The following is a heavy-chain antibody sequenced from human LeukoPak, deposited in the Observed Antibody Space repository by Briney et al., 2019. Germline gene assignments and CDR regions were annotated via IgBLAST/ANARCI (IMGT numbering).Heavy chain of an antibody. CDR1: GFTFSTYA. V-gene: IGHV3-23*01. Sequence: GGSLRLSCAASGFTFSTYAMNWVRQAPGKGLEWVSAISGSGGSTYYADSVKGRFTISRDNSKNTLYLQMDSLRAEDTAGYYCAKDFYAERFGWFDPWGQGTLVTVSS. CDR2: ISGSGGST. D-gene: IGHD3-16*01. CDR3: AKDFYAERFGWFDP. J-gene: IGHJ5*02.